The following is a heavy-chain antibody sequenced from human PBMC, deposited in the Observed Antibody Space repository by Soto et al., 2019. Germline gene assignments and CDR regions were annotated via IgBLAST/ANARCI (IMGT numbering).Heavy chain of an antibody. CDR1: GYILSSYN. Sequence: QVQLVQSGAEVKEPGASVKVSCKASGYILSSYNMHWVRQAPGQGLEWMGMINPSGGRTSYAQKFHDRVTMTRDTSTNTVYMELSSLRSDDTAVYYCARDPTPTTATIYAFDIWGQGTMVTVSS. V-gene: IGHV1-46*01. CDR2: INPSGGRT. D-gene: IGHD1-1*01. CDR3: ARDPTPTTATIYAFDI. J-gene: IGHJ3*02.